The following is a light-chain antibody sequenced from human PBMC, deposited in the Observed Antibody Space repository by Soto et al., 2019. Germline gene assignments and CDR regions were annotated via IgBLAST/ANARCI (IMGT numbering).Light chain of an antibody. J-gene: IGKJ1*01. CDR1: QSVSSSY. CDR3: QQYGSSPTWT. V-gene: IGKV3-20*01. Sequence: EIVLTQSPGTLSLSPWERATPSCRASQSVSSSYLAWYQQKPGQAPRLLIYGASSRATGIPDRFSGSGSGTDFTLTISRLEPEDFAVYYCQQYGSSPTWTFGQGTKVDIK. CDR2: GAS.